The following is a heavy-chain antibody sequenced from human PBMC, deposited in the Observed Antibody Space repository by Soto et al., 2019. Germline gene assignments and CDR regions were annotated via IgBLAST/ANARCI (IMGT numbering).Heavy chain of an antibody. D-gene: IGHD6-19*01. CDR3: AREGSSGWYRTFDY. CDR2: IYYSGST. Sequence: PSETLSLTCTVSGGSISSGDYYWSWIRQPPGKGLEWIGYIYYSGSTYYNPSLKSRVTISVDTSKNQFSLKLSSVTAADTAVYYCAREGSSGWYRTFDYWGQGTLVTVS. CDR1: GGSISSGDYY. J-gene: IGHJ4*02. V-gene: IGHV4-30-4*01.